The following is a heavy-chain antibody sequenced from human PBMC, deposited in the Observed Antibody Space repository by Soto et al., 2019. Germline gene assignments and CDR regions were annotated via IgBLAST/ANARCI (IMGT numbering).Heavy chain of an antibody. V-gene: IGHV3-30-3*01. Sequence: PGGSLRLSCAASGFTFSSYAMHWVRQAPGKGLEWVAVISYDGSNKYYADSVKGRFTISRDNSKNTLYLQMNSLRAEDTAVYYCARVPKNSYGLWGQGTLVTVSS. J-gene: IGHJ4*02. CDR3: ARVPKNSYGL. CDR2: ISYDGSNK. D-gene: IGHD5-18*01. CDR1: GFTFSSYA.